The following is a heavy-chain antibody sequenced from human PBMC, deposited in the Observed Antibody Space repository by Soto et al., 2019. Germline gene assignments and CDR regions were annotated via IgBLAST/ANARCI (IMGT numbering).Heavy chain of an antibody. Sequence: SETLSLTCTVSGGSISSYYWSWIRQPPGKGLEWIGYIYYSGSTNYNPSLKSRVTISVDTSKNQFSLKLSSVTAADTAVYYCVRAEWGSFLFDYWGQGTLVTVSS. CDR1: GGSISSYY. CDR2: IYYSGST. J-gene: IGHJ4*02. D-gene: IGHD1-26*01. CDR3: VRAEWGSFLFDY. V-gene: IGHV4-59*01.